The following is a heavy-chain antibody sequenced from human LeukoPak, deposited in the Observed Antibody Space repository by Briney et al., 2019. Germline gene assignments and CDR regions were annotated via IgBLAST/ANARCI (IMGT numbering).Heavy chain of an antibody. D-gene: IGHD3-22*01. J-gene: IGHJ4*02. Sequence: PGGSLRLSCAASGFIFSSYDMHWVRQPPGKGLEWVAFIRSDGSDTYSAASVKGRFTISRDNSKNTLWLQMNSLRAEDTAVYYCAKHDSSSDFWGQGTLVTVSS. CDR3: AKHDSSSDF. CDR1: GFIFSSYD. V-gene: IGHV3-30*02. CDR2: IRSDGSDT.